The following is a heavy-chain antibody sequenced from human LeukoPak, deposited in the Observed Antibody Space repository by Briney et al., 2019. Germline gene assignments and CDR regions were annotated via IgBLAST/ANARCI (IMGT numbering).Heavy chain of an antibody. D-gene: IGHD6-19*01. V-gene: IGHV3-30*04. CDR1: GFTCSSYA. Sequence: GGSLRLSCAASGFTCSSYAMHWVRQAPGKGLEWVAVISYDGGHKYYADSVKGRFTISRDNSKYTLYLQMNSLRAEDTALYYCARDAYSSGWSYFDYWGQGTLVTVSS. CDR3: ARDAYSSGWSYFDY. CDR2: ISYDGGHK. J-gene: IGHJ4*02.